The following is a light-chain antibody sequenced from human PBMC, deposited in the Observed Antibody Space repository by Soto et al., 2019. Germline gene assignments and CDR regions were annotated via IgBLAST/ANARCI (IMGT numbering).Light chain of an antibody. CDR2: GAS. CDR3: QQYGSSPTWT. CDR1: QSVSSSY. Sequence: EIVLTQSPGTLSLSPGERATLSCRASQSVSSSYLAWYQQKPVQAPRLLLYGASSRATGIPDRFSGSGSGTDFTLTISRLEPEDFAVYYCQQYGSSPTWTFGQGTKVDIK. J-gene: IGKJ1*01. V-gene: IGKV3-20*01.